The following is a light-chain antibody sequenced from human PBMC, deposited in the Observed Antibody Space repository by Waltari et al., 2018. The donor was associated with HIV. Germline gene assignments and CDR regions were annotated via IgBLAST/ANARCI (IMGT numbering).Light chain of an antibody. Sequence: DLLLTQPPPSLSVTPGQPASISCNPSQSLLHSDGKTYLYWYLQKAGQPPQLLIYEVSNRHSGVPDRFSGSGSGTDFTLKISRVEADDVGVYYCMQSVELPGTFSPGTKVDMK. J-gene: IGKJ3*01. CDR1: QSLLHSDGKTY. CDR3: MQSVELPGT. V-gene: IGKV2D-29*01. CDR2: EVS.